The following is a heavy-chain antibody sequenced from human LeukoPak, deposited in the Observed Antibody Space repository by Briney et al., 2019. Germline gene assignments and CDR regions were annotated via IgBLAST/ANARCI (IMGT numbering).Heavy chain of an antibody. CDR1: GGTFSSYA. J-gene: IGHJ4*02. Sequence: ASVKVSCKASGGTFSSYAISWVRQAPGQGLEWTGGIIPIFGTANYAQKFQGRVTITTDESTSTAYMELSSLRSEDTAVYYCAAMATTLLGLFDYWGQGTLVTVSS. V-gene: IGHV1-69*05. CDR3: AAMATTLLGLFDY. D-gene: IGHD5-24*01. CDR2: IIPIFGTA.